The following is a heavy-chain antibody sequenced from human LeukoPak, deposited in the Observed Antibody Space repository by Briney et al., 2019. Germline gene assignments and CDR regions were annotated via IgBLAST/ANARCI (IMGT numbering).Heavy chain of an antibody. CDR1: GFTFSSYG. CDR3: ATHGSAHYYMDV. Sequence: GGSLRLSCAASGFTFSSYGMSWVRQAPGKGLEWVSGIIGSGSGTYYADSVKGRFTISRDNPKHKLHLQMNSLRAEDTAVYYCATHGSAHYYMDVWGKGTTVTISS. D-gene: IGHD2-2*03. CDR2: IIGSGSGT. V-gene: IGHV3-23*01. J-gene: IGHJ6*03.